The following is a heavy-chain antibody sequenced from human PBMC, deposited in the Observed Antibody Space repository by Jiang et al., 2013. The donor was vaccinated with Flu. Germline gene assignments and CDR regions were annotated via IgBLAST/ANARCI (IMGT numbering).Heavy chain of an antibody. Sequence: IIYPGDSDTRYSPSFQGQVTISADKSISTAYLQWSSLKASDTAMYYCARMYSSSNYFDYWGQGTLVTVSS. J-gene: IGHJ4*02. CDR3: ARMYSSSNYFDY. CDR2: IYPGDSDT. V-gene: IGHV5-51*01. D-gene: IGHD6-6*01.